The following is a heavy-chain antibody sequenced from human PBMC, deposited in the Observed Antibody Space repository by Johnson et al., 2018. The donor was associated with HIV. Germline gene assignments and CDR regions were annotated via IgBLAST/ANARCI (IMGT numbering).Heavy chain of an antibody. CDR3: AKGPGDALDI. CDR1: GFTFSDYY. V-gene: IGHV3-30*18. Sequence: QVQLVESGGGLVKPGGSLRLSCAASGFTFSDYYMSWIRQAPGKGLEWVAVISYDGSNKYYADSVRGRFTISRDNNKNSLYLEMNSLRAEDTALYYCAKGPGDALDIWGQGTMVTVSS. J-gene: IGHJ3*02. CDR2: ISYDGSNK.